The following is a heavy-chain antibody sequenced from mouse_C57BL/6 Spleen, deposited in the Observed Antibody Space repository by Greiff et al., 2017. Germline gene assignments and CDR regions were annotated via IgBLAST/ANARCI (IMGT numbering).Heavy chain of an antibody. J-gene: IGHJ3*01. Sequence: EVMLVESGGGLVKPGGSLKLSCAASGFTFSSYAMSWVRQTPEKRLEWVATISDGGSYTYYPDNVKGRFTISRDNAKNNLYLQMSHLKSEDTAMYYCAREDYDGSFAYWGQGTLVTVSA. CDR3: AREDYDGSFAY. V-gene: IGHV5-4*01. CDR1: GFTFSSYA. D-gene: IGHD2-4*01. CDR2: ISDGGSYT.